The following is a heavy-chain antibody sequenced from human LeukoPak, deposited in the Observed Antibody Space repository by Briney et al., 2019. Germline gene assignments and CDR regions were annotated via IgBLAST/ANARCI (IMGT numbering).Heavy chain of an antibody. D-gene: IGHD3-3*01. V-gene: IGHV3-23*01. J-gene: IGHJ4*02. Sequence: PGGSLRLSCAASGFTFSTYVMNWFRQAPGKGLEWVSTISFGAEYIFYADSVKGRCTIPRDDSNNALYLQMHSLRAEDTALYYCASGPPFLKYFEYWGEGTLVTVSS. CDR1: GFTFSTYV. CDR2: ISFGAEYI. CDR3: ASGPPFLKYFEY.